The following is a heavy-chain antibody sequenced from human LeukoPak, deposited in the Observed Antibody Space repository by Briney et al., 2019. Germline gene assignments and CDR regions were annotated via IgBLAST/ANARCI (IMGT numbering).Heavy chain of an antibody. J-gene: IGHJ2*01. CDR1: GGSISSYY. CDR3: ARRTYDPWASPDL. Sequence: SETLSLTCTVSGGSISSYYWSWIRQPPGKGLEWIGYIYYSGSTNYNPSLKSRVTISVDTSKNQFSLKVSSVTAADTAVYYCARRTYDPWASPDLWGRGTLVTVSS. V-gene: IGHV4-59*08. D-gene: IGHD3-3*01. CDR2: IYYSGST.